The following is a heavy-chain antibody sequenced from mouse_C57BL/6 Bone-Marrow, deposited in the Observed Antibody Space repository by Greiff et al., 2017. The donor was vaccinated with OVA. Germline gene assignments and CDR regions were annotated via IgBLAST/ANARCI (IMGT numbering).Heavy chain of an antibody. D-gene: IGHD1-1*01. V-gene: IGHV1-59*01. CDR2: IAPSDSYI. CDR3: AHYGSILYLHY. Sequence: VQLQQPGAELVRPGTSVKLSCKASGYTFTNYWMHWVKQRPGQGLEWIGVIAPSDSYINYNQKFKGRATLTVDTSSITAYMHLSSLTSEDSAVYYCAHYGSILYLHYWGQGTSLTVSS. J-gene: IGHJ2*02. CDR1: GYTFTNYW.